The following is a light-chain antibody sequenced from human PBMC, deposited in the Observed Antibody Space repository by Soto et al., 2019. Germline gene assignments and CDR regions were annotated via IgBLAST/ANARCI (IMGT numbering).Light chain of an antibody. CDR1: QDITNY. Sequence: DIQMTQSPSSLSASVGDRVTITCQASQDITNYLNWYQQKPGKAPKLLIYDASKLETGVPSRFSGTGSGTDFTFTITSLQPEDIATYHCQQYDNLPLTFGGGTKVEIK. V-gene: IGKV1-33*01. CDR3: QQYDNLPLT. CDR2: DAS. J-gene: IGKJ4*01.